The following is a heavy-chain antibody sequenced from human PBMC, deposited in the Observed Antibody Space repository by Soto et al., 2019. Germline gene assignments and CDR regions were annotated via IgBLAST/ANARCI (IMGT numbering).Heavy chain of an antibody. CDR2: TSHDGSNR. CDR3: ARDFNGVTSTRLYYFDY. J-gene: IGHJ4*02. CDR1: GFPFSSYT. D-gene: IGHD2-2*01. V-gene: IGHV3-30-3*01. Sequence: PGGSLRLSCAASGFPFSSYTMHWVRQAPGKGLEWVAVTSHDGSNRYYADSVKGRFTISRDNSKNTLYLQMNSLRPEDTAVYYCARDFNGVTSTRLYYFDYWGQGTLVTVSS.